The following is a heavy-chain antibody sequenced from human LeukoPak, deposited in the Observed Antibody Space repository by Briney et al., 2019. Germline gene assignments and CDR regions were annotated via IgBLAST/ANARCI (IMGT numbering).Heavy chain of an antibody. Sequence: GGSLRLSCTASGFTFSSYGMHWVRQAPGKGLDWVAFIRYDGSNKYYADSVKGRFTISRDNSKNTLYLQMNSLRAEDTAVYYCAKDYYDRSGYQRSGYWGQGNLVTVSS. J-gene: IGHJ4*02. D-gene: IGHD3-22*01. CDR1: GFTFSSYG. CDR3: AKDYYDRSGYQRSGY. V-gene: IGHV3-30*02. CDR2: IRYDGSNK.